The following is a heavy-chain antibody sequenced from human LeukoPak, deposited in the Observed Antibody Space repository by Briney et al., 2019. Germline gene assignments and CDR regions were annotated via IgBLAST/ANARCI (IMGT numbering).Heavy chain of an antibody. V-gene: IGHV1-8*01. Sequence: EASVKVSCKASGYTFTSYDINWVRQATGQGLEWMGWMNPNSGNTGYAQKFQGRVTMTRNTSISTAYMELSSLRSEDTAVYYCARLYGDYGYYYYYYMDVWGKGTTVTVSS. J-gene: IGHJ6*03. CDR3: ARLYGDYGYYYYYYMDV. CDR2: MNPNSGNT. CDR1: GYTFTSYD. D-gene: IGHD4-17*01.